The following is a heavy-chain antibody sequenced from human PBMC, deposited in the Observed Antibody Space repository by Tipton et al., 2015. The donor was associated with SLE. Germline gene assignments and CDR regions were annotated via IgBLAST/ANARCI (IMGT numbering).Heavy chain of an antibody. D-gene: IGHD6-6*01. CDR1: GGSITSYY. CDR2: IYYSGST. V-gene: IGHV4-59*01. J-gene: IGHJ5*02. CDR3: ARDRHSSSSGHNWFDP. Sequence: TLSLTCTVSGGSITSYYWSWIRQPPGKGLEWIGYIYYSGSTNYNPSLMSRVTISVDTSKNHFSLKLSSVTAADTAVYYCARDRHSSSSGHNWFDPWGQGTLVTVSS.